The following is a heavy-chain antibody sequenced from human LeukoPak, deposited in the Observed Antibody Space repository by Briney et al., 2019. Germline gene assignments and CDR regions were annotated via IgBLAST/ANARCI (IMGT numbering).Heavy chain of an antibody. Sequence: AGRSLRLSCAASGFTFSTYGMHWVRQAPGKGLEWVAIIWADGNKKYYADFVKGRFTISRGNSQNMLYLQMNSLRAEDTAVYYCARDLVLEAGTSKYWGQGTLVTVSS. D-gene: IGHD6-19*01. CDR3: ARDLVLEAGTSKY. CDR2: IWADGNKK. J-gene: IGHJ4*02. V-gene: IGHV3-33*01. CDR1: GFTFSTYG.